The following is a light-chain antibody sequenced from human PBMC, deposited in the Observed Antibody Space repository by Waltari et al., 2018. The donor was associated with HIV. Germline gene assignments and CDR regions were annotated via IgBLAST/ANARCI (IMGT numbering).Light chain of an antibody. CDR3: QQYGNLPLT. CDR1: QDITNY. V-gene: IGKV1-33*01. CDR2: DAS. Sequence: DIQMTQSPSSLSTSVGDRVTITCQASQDITNYLNWYQQKPGKAPKLLIYDASNLQTGVPSRFSGSGSWTDFTFTINSLQPEDIATYFCQQYGNLPLTFGPGTKVDIK. J-gene: IGKJ3*01.